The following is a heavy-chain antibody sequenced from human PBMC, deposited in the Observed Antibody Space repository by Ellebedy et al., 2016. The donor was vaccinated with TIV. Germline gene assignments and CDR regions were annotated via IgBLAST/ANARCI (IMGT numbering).Heavy chain of an antibody. CDR3: ARDGGYGDYAPGQYAMDV. CDR2: ISGSRLTI. D-gene: IGHD4-17*01. V-gene: IGHV3-48*04. Sequence: GGSLRLSCAASGFTFTPYAMNWFRQAPGKGLEWISYISGSRLTIYYADSVKGRFTISRDNAQNSLHLRMNSLRVEDTAVYYCARDGGYGDYAPGQYAMDVWGQGTTVIVS. CDR1: GFTFTPYA. J-gene: IGHJ6*02.